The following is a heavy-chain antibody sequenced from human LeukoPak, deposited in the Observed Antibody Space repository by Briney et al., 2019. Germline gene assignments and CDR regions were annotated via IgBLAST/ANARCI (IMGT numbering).Heavy chain of an antibody. CDR1: GFTFHSYA. CDR3: AKDPGRYCSSSSCYGSSFSGYFDY. CDR2: IGASGGSI. V-gene: IGHV3-23*01. Sequence: GGSLRLSCAGYGFTFHSYAMSWVRQAPGKGPEWVSTIGASGGSIYYADSVKGRFTISRDNSKNTLFLQMNSLRADDTAVYYCAKDPGRYCSSSSCYGSSFSGYFDYWGQGTLVAVSS. J-gene: IGHJ4*02. D-gene: IGHD2-2*01.